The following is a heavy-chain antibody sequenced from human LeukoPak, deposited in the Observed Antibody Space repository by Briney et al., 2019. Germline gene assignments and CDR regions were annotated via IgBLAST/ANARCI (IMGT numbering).Heavy chain of an antibody. Sequence: PGGSLRLSCAASGFTFNDYAMSWVRQAPGKGLEWVANIKEDGSEKFYVDSLKGRFTIFRDNAENSLYLLMNSLRADDTAVYYCARDKIVGATIFDYWGQGTPVTVSS. CDR3: ARDKIVGATIFDY. CDR2: IKEDGSEK. V-gene: IGHV3-7*01. D-gene: IGHD1-26*01. CDR1: GFTFNDYA. J-gene: IGHJ4*02.